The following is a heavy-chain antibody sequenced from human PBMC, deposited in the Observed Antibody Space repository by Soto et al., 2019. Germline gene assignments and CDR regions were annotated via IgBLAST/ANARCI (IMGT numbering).Heavy chain of an antibody. CDR3: ATHWTGYYPQGPSYGMDV. Sequence: SVKVSCKASGGTFSSYAISWVRQAPGQGLEWMGGIIPIFGTANYAQKFQGRVTITADESTSTAYMELSSLRSEDTAVYYCATHWTGYYPQGPSYGMDVWGQGTTVTVSS. V-gene: IGHV1-69*13. CDR1: GGTFSSYA. D-gene: IGHD3-3*01. CDR2: IIPIFGTA. J-gene: IGHJ6*02.